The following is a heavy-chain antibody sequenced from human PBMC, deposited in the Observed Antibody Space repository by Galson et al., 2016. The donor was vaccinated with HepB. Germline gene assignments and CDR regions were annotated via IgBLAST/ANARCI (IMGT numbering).Heavy chain of an antibody. J-gene: IGHJ6*02. D-gene: IGHD1-14*01. CDR1: GFTFSTYA. CDR2: ISSSSRYI. Sequence: SLRLSCAASGFTFSTYAMNWVRQAPGRGLEWVSSISSSSRYIYYADSVKGRFTISRDTSKKQGSLKLTSVSAADTAVYYCAIIYRPRRNPRFGMDVWGQGTTVTVSS. V-gene: IGHV3-21*01. CDR3: AIIYRPRRNPRFGMDV.